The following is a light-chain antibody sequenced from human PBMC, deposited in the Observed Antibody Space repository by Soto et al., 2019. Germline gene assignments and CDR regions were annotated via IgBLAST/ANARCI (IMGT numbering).Light chain of an antibody. CDR2: GAS. V-gene: IGKV3-20*01. Sequence: EIVLTQSPGTLSLSPGERATLSCRASQTVNNNYLAWYQQKPGQAPRLFIYGASTRATGIPDRFSGSGSGTGFTLTISRLEPEDFAVYYCQQYGSSRTFGQGTKVEIK. J-gene: IGKJ1*01. CDR3: QQYGSSRT. CDR1: QTVNNNY.